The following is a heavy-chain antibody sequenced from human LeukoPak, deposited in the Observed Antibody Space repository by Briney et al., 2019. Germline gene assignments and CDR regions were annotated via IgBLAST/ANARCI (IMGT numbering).Heavy chain of an antibody. J-gene: IGHJ4*02. CDR2: IYYSGST. CDR1: GGSISSSSYY. V-gene: IGHV4-39*01. CDR3: ASHAIFRVVIFFDY. D-gene: IGHD3-3*01. Sequence: PSETLSLTCTVSGGSISSSSYYWGWIRQPPGKGLEWIGSIYYSGSTYYNPSLKSRVTISVDTSKNQFSLKLSSVPAADTAVYYCASHAIFRVVIFFDYWGQETLVTVSS.